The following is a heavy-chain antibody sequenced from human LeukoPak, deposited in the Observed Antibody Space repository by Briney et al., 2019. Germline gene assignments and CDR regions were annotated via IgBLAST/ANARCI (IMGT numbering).Heavy chain of an antibody. Sequence: GGSLRLSCAASAFTFDDYGMSWVRQAPGKGLEWVSGINWNGGSTGYADSVKGRFTISRDNAKNSLYLQMNSLRAEDTALYYCARMAYYYDSSGYYSTFDYWGQGTLVTVSP. J-gene: IGHJ4*02. CDR3: ARMAYYYDSSGYYSTFDY. D-gene: IGHD3-22*01. CDR2: INWNGGST. CDR1: AFTFDDYG. V-gene: IGHV3-20*04.